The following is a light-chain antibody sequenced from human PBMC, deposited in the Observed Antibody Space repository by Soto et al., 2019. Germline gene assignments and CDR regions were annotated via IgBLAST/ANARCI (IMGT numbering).Light chain of an antibody. Sequence: DIQMTQSPSSLSASVGDRVTITCRASQSISSYLNWYQQKPGKAPKLLIYGTSSLQSGVPSRFSGSGSGTDFTLTISSLQPEDFATYYCQHNYTIPWTFGQGTKVEIK. CDR1: QSISSY. CDR3: QHNYTIPWT. J-gene: IGKJ1*01. V-gene: IGKV1-39*01. CDR2: GTS.